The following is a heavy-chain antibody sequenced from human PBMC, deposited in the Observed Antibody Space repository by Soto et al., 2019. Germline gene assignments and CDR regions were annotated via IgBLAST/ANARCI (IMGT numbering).Heavy chain of an antibody. CDR1: GFSFSSYG. J-gene: IGHJ3*02. D-gene: IGHD2-15*01. CDR3: AKRIFRGNYDGRDDAFDM. CDR2: ISNDGSNK. V-gene: IGHV3-30*18. Sequence: QVQLVESGGGVVQPGRSLRLSCAASGFSFSSYGMHWVRQAPGEGLEWVAVISNDGSNKDYADSVKGRFTISRDNSKNTLFLQMNSLRPEDTAVYYCAKRIFRGNYDGRDDAFDMWGQGTMVTVST.